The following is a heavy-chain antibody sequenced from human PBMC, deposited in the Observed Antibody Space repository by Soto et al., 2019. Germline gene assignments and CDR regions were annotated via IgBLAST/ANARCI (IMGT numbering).Heavy chain of an antibody. CDR3: VPRWFDP. J-gene: IGHJ5*02. Sequence: GGSLRLSCAASGFTFSSYAMHWVRQAPGKGLEWVAVISYDGSNKYYADSVKGRFTISRDNSKNTLYLQMNSLRAEDTAVYYCVPRWFDPWGQGTLVTVSS. CDR1: GFTFSSYA. CDR2: ISYDGSNK. V-gene: IGHV3-30-3*01.